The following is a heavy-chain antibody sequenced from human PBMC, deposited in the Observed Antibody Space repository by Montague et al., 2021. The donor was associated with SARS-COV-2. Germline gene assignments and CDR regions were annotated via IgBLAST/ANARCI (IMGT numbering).Heavy chain of an antibody. Sequence: SETLSLTCAVYGGSFSGYYWSWFRQHPGKRLQWIGEINHSGGTNYIQSLKNRVTILVDTSKNQLSPQLCSVTAADTAVYYCARGRRILLWFGELFTGGDYYGMDVWGQGTTVTVSS. V-gene: IGHV4-34*01. D-gene: IGHD3-10*01. CDR2: INHSGGT. CDR1: GGSFSGYY. J-gene: IGHJ6*02. CDR3: ARGRRILLWFGELFTGGDYYGMDV.